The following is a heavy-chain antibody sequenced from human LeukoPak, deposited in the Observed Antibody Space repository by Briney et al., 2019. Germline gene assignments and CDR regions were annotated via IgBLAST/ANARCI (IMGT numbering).Heavy chain of an antibody. CDR1: GFTFSSYA. D-gene: IGHD4-11*01. V-gene: IGHV3-23*01. Sequence: GGSLRLSCTASGFTFSSYAMNWVRQAPGKGLEWVSGIGAGGTFTYYADSVTGRFTISRDNSRNTLYLQMNSLRADDTAVYYCAKDLDYTTYAYYFDYWGQGTLVT. CDR2: IGAGGTFT. CDR3: AKDLDYTTYAYYFDY. J-gene: IGHJ4*02.